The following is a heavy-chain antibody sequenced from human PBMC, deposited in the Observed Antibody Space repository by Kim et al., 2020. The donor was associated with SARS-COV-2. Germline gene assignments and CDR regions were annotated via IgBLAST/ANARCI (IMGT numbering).Heavy chain of an antibody. D-gene: IGHD3-16*01. CDR2: MKEDGSEK. CDR3: TKGGRGDF. V-gene: IGHV3-7*01. CDR1: GFTFSSNW. J-gene: IGHJ6*02. Sequence: GGSLRLSCAASGFTFSSNWMSWVRQAPGKGLEWVASMKEDGSEKYSVDSVKGRFIISRDNAKNSLYLQMNSLRVEDTAVYFCTKGGRGDFWGQGTTVTVSS.